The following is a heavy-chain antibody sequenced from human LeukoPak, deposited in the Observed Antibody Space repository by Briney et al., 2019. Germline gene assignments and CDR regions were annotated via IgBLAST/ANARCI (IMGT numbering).Heavy chain of an antibody. CDR2: INPSGGST. CDR3: ARAGRVVVITYYFDY. V-gene: IGHV1-46*01. Sequence: GASVKVSCKASGYTFTSYYMHWVRQAPGQGLEWMGIINPSGGSTSYAQKFQGRVTMTRDTSTSTVYMELSSLRSEDTAVYYCARAGRVVVITYYFDYWGQGTLVTASS. CDR1: GYTFTSYY. D-gene: IGHD3-22*01. J-gene: IGHJ4*02.